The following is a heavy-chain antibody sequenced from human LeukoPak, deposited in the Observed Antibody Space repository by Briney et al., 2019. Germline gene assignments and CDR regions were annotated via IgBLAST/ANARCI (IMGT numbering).Heavy chain of an antibody. CDR2: INTNTRHP. CDR1: GYIFTSYA. V-gene: IGHV7-4-1*02. CDR3: AREGTSIAARPVDM. J-gene: IGHJ3*02. Sequence: EASVKVSCKASGYIFTSYAMNWVRQDPGQGLEWMGWINTNTRHPTYAQGFTGRFVFSLDTSVSTAYLQISSLKAEDTAVYYCAREGTSIAARPVDMWAQGTMVSVSS. D-gene: IGHD6-6*01.